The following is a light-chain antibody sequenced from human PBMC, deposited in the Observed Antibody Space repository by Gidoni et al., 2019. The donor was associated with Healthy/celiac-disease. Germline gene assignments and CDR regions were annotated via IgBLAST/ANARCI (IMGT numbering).Light chain of an antibody. CDR2: DVS. V-gene: IGLV2-14*03. J-gene: IGLJ2*01. CDR1: SSDVGGYNY. Sequence: QSALTQPASVSGSPGQSITIPCTGTSSDVGGYNYVSWYQQHPGKAPKLMIYDVSNRPSGVSNRFSGSKSGNTASLTISGLQAEDEADYYCSSYTSSSTPCVVFGGGTKLTVL. CDR3: SSYTSSSTPCVV.